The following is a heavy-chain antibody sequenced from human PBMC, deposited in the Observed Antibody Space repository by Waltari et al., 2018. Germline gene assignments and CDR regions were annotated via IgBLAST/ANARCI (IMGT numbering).Heavy chain of an antibody. CDR1: GFSISSGYY. CDR3: ARLDYGDNEPLDY. V-gene: IGHV4-38-2*02. J-gene: IGHJ4*02. CDR2: IYHRGNA. Sequence: HLHESGPGLVKPSETLSLTCIVSGFSISSGYYWGWVRQPPGKGLEWICSIYHRGNAYYDPSLESRVTISVDPSSNQFSLKVRSVTAADTAVYYCARLDYGDNEPLDYWGQGTLVTVSS. D-gene: IGHD4-17*01.